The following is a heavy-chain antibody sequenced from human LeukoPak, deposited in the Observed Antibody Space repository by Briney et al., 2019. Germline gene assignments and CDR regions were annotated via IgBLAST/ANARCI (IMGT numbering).Heavy chain of an antibody. V-gene: IGHV5-51*01. Sequence: GESRKISCKGSGYSFTSYWIGWVRQMPGKGLEWMGIIYPDDSDTRYSPSFQGQVTISADKSISTAYLQWSSLKASDTAMYYCARSKRRCSGGSCYTHWFDPWGQGTLATVSS. CDR3: ARSKRRCSGGSCYTHWFDP. J-gene: IGHJ5*02. CDR2: IYPDDSDT. D-gene: IGHD2-15*01. CDR1: GYSFTSYW.